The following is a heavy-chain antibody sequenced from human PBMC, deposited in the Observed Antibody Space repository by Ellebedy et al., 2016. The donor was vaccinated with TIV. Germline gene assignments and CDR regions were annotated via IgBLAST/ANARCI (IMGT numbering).Heavy chain of an antibody. Sequence: SETLSLTCAVSGVSISSTNWWTWVRQPPGKGLGWTGEIFHSGITNYNPSLKSRVTISLGESKNQFYLNLNAVTAADTAVYYCARDLNGWGQGILVTVSS. J-gene: IGHJ4*02. CDR3: ARDLNG. D-gene: IGHD1-1*01. V-gene: IGHV4-4*02. CDR2: IFHSGIT. CDR1: GVSISSTNW.